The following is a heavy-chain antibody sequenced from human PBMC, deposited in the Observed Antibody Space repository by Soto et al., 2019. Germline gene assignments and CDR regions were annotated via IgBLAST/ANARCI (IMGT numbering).Heavy chain of an antibody. V-gene: IGHV1-8*01. J-gene: IGHJ5*02. D-gene: IGHD3-9*01. CDR3: ARGRYFDWLLSNWFDP. Sequence: GVLVKVSCKASGYTFTSYDVNWVRQTTGQGLEWMGWMNPNSGNTGYAQKFQGRVTMTRNTSISTAYMEVSSLRSEDTAVYYCARGRYFDWLLSNWFDPWGQGTLVTVSS. CDR2: MNPNSGNT. CDR1: GYTFTSYD.